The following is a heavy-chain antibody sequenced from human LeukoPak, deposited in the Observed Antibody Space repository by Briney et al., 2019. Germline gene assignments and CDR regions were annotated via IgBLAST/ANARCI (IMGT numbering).Heavy chain of an antibody. CDR2: INPSGDST. CDR3: ARVGLTWWDLPDF. D-gene: IGHD1-26*01. V-gene: IGHV1-46*01. J-gene: IGHJ4*02. Sequence: ASVKVSCKASGYTFTNYYMHWVRQAPGQGLEWMGIINPSGDSTTYAQKFQGRVTMTRDTSTTTAYLELRSLRSDDTAVYYCARVGLTWWDLPDFWGQGTLVTVSS. CDR1: GYTFTNYY.